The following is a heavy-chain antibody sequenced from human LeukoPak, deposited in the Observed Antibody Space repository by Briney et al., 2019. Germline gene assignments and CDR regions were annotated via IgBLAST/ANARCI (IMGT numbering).Heavy chain of an antibody. Sequence: PSETLSLTCAVYGGSFSGYYWSWIRQPPGKGLEWIGEINHSGSTNYNPSLKSRVTISVDTSKNQFSLKLTSVTAADTAVYYCVRDLNYWGQGTLVTVSS. V-gene: IGHV4-34*01. CDR1: GGSFSGYY. CDR2: INHSGST. J-gene: IGHJ4*02. CDR3: VRDLNY.